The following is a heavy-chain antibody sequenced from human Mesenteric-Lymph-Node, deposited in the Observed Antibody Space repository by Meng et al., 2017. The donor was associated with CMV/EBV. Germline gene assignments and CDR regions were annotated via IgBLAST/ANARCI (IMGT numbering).Heavy chain of an antibody. D-gene: IGHD2-2*01. CDR3: ARAWYQLLSEYFQH. V-gene: IGHV3-23*01. J-gene: IGHJ1*01. Sequence: GESLKISCAASGFTFSSYAMNWVRQAPGKGLEWIAAISGPGGTTYYADSVKGRFTVSRDNSKNTLYLQMNSLRAEDTAVYYCARAWYQLLSEYFQHWGQGTLVTVSS. CDR2: ISGPGGTT. CDR1: GFTFSSYA.